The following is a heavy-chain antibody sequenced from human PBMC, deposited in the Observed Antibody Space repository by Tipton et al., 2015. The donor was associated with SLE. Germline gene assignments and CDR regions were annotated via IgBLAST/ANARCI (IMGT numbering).Heavy chain of an antibody. V-gene: IGHV1-18*01. Sequence: QSGPEVKKPGASVKVSCKASGYTFTSYAISWVRQAPGQGLEWMGWISPFNHNTDYAQKFQGRVTMTTDTSTSATYLELRSLRSDDTAVYYCARNFGVVGVVGGQYFNYYGMDVWGQGTTVTVSS. J-gene: IGHJ6*02. CDR2: ISPFNHNT. CDR3: ARNFGVVGVVGGQYFNYYGMDV. CDR1: GYTFTSYA. D-gene: IGHD3-3*01.